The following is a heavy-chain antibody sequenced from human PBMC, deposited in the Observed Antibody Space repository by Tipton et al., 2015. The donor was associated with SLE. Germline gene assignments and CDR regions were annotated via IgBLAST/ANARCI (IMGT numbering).Heavy chain of an antibody. CDR3: ARERDIAAAEYYFDY. CDR1: RGSISSNKYY. D-gene: IGHD6-13*01. Sequence: TLSLTCTVSRGSISSNKYYWGWIRQPPGKGLEWIGSIFYSGSTNFNPSLKSRVTISVDTSKNQFSLKLSSVTAADTAVYYCARERDIAAAEYYFDYWGQGTLVTVSS. V-gene: IGHV4-39*07. CDR2: IFYSGST. J-gene: IGHJ4*02.